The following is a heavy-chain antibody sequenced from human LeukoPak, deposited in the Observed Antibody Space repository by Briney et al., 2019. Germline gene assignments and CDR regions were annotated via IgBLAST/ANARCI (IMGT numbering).Heavy chain of an antibody. D-gene: IGHD1-1*01. J-gene: IGHJ4*02. CDR1: GFTSSGYD. CDR3: ARVAKERVGGVYYFDY. V-gene: IGHV3-13*01. Sequence: PSGTLSLSCAASGFTSSGYDMHWVRQATGEGLEWWACICTGGDTYYTGSVKGRFTISRENAKNSLYLQMNSLRAGDTAVYYCARVAKERVGGVYYFDYWGQGTMVTVSS. CDR2: ICTGGDT.